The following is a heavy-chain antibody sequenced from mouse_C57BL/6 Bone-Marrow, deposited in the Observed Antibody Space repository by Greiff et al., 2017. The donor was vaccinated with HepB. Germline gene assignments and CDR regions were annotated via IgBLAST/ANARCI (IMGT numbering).Heavy chain of an antibody. Sequence: QVQLQQSGAELARPGASVKMSCKASGYTFTSYTMHWVKQRPGQGLEWIGYINPSSGYTKYNQKFKDKATLTADKSFSTAYMQLSSLTSEDSAVYYCARGGDGYYVFDYWGQGTTLTVSS. J-gene: IGHJ2*01. CDR2: INPSSGYT. V-gene: IGHV1-4*01. CDR3: ARGGDGYYVFDY. D-gene: IGHD2-3*01. CDR1: GYTFTSYT.